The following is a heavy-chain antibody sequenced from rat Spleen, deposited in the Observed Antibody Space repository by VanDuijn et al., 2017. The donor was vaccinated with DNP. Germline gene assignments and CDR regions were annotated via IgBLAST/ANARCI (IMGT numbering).Heavy chain of an antibody. CDR2: INTNGGNT. CDR3: ARDPNWGDY. Sequence: EVQLVETGGGLVQPGRSLKLSCEASGFTFSNYWMYWIRQPPGKGLEWVATINTNGGNTYYTDSVKGRFTISRNNAENTVYLQMNSLRSEDTATYYCARDPNWGDYWGQGVMVTVSS. V-gene: IGHV5-58*01. CDR1: GFTFSNYW. D-gene: IGHD5-1*01. J-gene: IGHJ2*01.